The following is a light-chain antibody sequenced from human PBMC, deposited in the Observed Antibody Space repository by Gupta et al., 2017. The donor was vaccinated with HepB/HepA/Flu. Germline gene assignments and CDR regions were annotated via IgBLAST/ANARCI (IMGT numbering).Light chain of an antibody. V-gene: IGKV1-39*01. J-gene: IGKJ1*01. CDR3: QQSFSTPR. Sequence: DIQMTQSPSFLSASVGDRVTITCRASQSISNYLHWYQQKPGKAPKLLIYAASSLQSGVPSRFSGSGSETDFTLTISTLQPEDVATYYCQQSFSTPRFGQGTKVEIK. CDR2: AAS. CDR1: QSISNY.